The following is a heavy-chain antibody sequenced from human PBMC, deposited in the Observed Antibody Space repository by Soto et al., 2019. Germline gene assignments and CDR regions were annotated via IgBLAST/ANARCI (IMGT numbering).Heavy chain of an antibody. V-gene: IGHV1-24*01. CDR1: GYTLTELS. CDR3: ATDRRLRLPLFWSGSSYYYYYGMDV. J-gene: IGHJ6*01. D-gene: IGHD3-3*01. Sequence: VASVKVSCKVSGYTLTELSMHWVRQAPGKGLEWMGGFDPEDGETIYAQKFQGRVTMTEDTSTDTAYMELSSLRSEDTAVYYCATDRRLRLPLFWSGSSYYYYYGMDVWGQGTTVAVAS. CDR2: FDPEDGET.